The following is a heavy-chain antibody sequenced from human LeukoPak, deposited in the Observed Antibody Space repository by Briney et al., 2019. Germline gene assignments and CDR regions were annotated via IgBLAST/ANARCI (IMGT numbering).Heavy chain of an antibody. J-gene: IGHJ4*02. D-gene: IGHD3-16*01. V-gene: IGHV3-66*02. Sequence: GGSLRLSCAASGLTVSGNYMSWVRQAPGKGLEWVSVIYSSDNTYYIDSVKGRFTISRDNSKNTLYLQMNSLRAGDTAVYYCAGRRVLDASFDYWGQGTLVTVSS. CDR1: GLTVSGNY. CDR2: IYSSDNT. CDR3: AGRRVLDASFDY.